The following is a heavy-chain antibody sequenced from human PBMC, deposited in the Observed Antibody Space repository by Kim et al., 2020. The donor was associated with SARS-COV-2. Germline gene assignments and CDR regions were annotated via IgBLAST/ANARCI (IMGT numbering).Heavy chain of an antibody. Sequence: GGSLRLSCAASGFTFDDYTMHWVRQAPGKGLEWVSLISWDGGSTYYADSVKGRFTISRDNSKNSLYLQMNSLRTEDTALYYCAKTSGLGDGMDVWGQGTTVTVSS. J-gene: IGHJ6*02. D-gene: IGHD3-16*01. CDR1: GFTFDDYT. CDR3: AKTSGLGDGMDV. V-gene: IGHV3-43*01. CDR2: ISWDGGST.